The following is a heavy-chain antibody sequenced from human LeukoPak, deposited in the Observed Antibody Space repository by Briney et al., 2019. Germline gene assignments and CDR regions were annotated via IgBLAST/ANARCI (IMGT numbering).Heavy chain of an antibody. CDR3: ASSVRIAAAGRRYYYGMDV. J-gene: IGHJ6*02. D-gene: IGHD6-13*01. Sequence: GASVKVSCKASGYTFTGYYMHWVRQAPGQGLEWMGWINPNSGGTNYAQKFQGRVTMTRDTSISTAYMELSRLRSDDTAVYYCASSVRIAAAGRRYYYGMDVWGQGTTVTVSS. V-gene: IGHV1-2*02. CDR1: GYTFTGYY. CDR2: INPNSGGT.